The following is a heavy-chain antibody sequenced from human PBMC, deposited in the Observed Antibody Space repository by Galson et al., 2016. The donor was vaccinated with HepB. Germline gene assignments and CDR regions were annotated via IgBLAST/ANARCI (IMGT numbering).Heavy chain of an antibody. D-gene: IGHD6-13*01. Sequence: SETLSLTCTVSGGSISSSSYYWGWIRQPPGKGLEWIGNIYYSGSTYYNPSLKSRITISVDTSKNQFFLKLSSVTAADTAVYYWARRMYSSSWYDYWGQGTLVTVSS. V-gene: IGHV4-39*01. CDR3: ARRMYSSSWYDY. J-gene: IGHJ4*02. CDR2: IYYSGST. CDR1: GGSISSSSYY.